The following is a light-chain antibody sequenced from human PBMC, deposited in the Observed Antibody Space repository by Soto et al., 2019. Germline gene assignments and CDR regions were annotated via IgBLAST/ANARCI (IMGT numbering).Light chain of an antibody. Sequence: QSVLTQPPSASGTPGQRVTISCSGSSSNIGSNTVNWYQQLPGPAPKLLIYSNNQRPSGVPDRFSGSKSGTSASRAISGLQSEDEADYYCAAWDDRRNGGVFGVGTKLNVL. CDR1: SSNIGSNT. CDR2: SNN. J-gene: IGLJ2*01. V-gene: IGLV1-44*01. CDR3: AAWDDRRNGGV.